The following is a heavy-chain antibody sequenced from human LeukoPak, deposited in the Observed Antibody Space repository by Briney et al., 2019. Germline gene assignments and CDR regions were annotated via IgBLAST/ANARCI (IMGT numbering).Heavy chain of an antibody. V-gene: IGHV4-59*01. CDR1: GGSISSYY. D-gene: IGHD3-9*01. CDR2: IYYSGST. J-gene: IGHJ6*02. CDR3: ARAMLGYYATLTGPIEPYYYYGMDV. Sequence: PSETLSLTCTVSGGSISSYYCSWIRQPPGKGLEWIGYIYYSGSTNYNPSLKSRVTISVDTSKNQFSLKLSSVTAADTAVYYCARAMLGYYATLTGPIEPYYYYGMDVWGQGTTVTVSS.